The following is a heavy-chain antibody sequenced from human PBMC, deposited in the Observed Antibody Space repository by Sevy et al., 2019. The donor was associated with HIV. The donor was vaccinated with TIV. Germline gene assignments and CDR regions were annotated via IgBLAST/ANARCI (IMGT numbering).Heavy chain of an antibody. Sequence: GGSLRLSCAASGFTFSDYYMSWIRQAPGKGLEWVSYISSSGSTIYYADSVKGRFTISRDNAKNSLYLQMNSLIAEDTAVYYCARDGYCSGGSCYGHAAFDIWGQGTMVTVSS. CDR1: GFTFSDYY. CDR2: ISSSGSTI. V-gene: IGHV3-11*01. D-gene: IGHD2-15*01. J-gene: IGHJ3*02. CDR3: ARDGYCSGGSCYGHAAFDI.